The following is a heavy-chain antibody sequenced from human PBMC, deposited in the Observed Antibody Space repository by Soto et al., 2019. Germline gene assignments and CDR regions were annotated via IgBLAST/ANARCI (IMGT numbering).Heavy chain of an antibody. CDR3: ARAKEYTRSSGMDV. CDR2: TYYRSKWYN. V-gene: IGHV6-1*01. D-gene: IGHD6-6*01. J-gene: IGHJ6*02. Sequence: SQTLSLTCDISGDSGSSISVTWNWIRQSPSRGLEWLGRTYYRSKWYNDYAESVKSRIIINPDTSKNQFSLQLNSVTPEDTALYYCARAKEYTRSSGMDVWGQGTTVTVSS. CDR1: GDSGSSISVT.